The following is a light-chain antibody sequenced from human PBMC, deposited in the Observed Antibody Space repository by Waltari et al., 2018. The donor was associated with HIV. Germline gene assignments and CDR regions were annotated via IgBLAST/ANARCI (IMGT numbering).Light chain of an antibody. J-gene: IGLJ3*02. Sequence: QSVLTQPPSVSGAPGQRVTISCTGSSSNIGAGYDVHWYQQLPGTAPNLLIYGNSNRPSGVPDRFSGSRSGTSASLAITGRQAVDEADYYCQSYDSSLSAWVFGGGTRLTVL. CDR1: SSNIGAGYD. CDR2: GNS. V-gene: IGLV1-40*01. CDR3: QSYDSSLSAWV.